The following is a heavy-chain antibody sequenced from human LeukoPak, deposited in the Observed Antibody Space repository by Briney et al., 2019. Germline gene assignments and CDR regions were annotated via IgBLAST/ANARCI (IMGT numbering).Heavy chain of an antibody. V-gene: IGHV4-34*01. CDR2: INHSGST. CDR3: ARPRRIAAAGTRRNNWFDP. J-gene: IGHJ5*02. D-gene: IGHD6-13*01. Sequence: SETLSLTCAVYGGSFSGYYWSWIRQPPGKGLEWIGEINHSGSTNYNPSLKSRVTISVDTSKNQFSLKLSSVTAADTAVYYCARPRRIAAAGTRRNNWFDPWGQGTLVAVSS. CDR1: GGSFSGYY.